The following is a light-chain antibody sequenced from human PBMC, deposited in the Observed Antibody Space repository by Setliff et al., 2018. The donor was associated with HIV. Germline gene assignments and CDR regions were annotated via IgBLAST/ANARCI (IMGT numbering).Light chain of an antibody. CDR1: SNNVGGYNY. CDR3: SSYTSSSTDV. Sequence: QSVLTQPHSVSGSPGQSVTIACTGSSNNVGGYNYVSWYQKHPDKAPKLMIYDVSTRPSGVSNRFSGSKSGNTASLTISGLQTEDEADYYCSSYTSSSTDVFGTGTKVTVL. CDR2: DVS. J-gene: IGLJ1*01. V-gene: IGLV2-14*01.